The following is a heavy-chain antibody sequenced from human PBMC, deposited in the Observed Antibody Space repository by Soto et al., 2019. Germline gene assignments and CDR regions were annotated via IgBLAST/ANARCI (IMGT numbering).Heavy chain of an antibody. CDR1: VFTFSSYG. Sequence: PGWSLRLSCSASVFTFSSYGMHWFRQAPGKGLEWVAVISYDGSNKYYADSVKGRFTISRDNSKNTLYLQMNSLRAEDTAVCYCAKDTLTVSGGNLDYWGQGTLVTVSS. J-gene: IGHJ4*02. CDR3: AKDTLTVSGGNLDY. V-gene: IGHV3-30*18. CDR2: ISYDGSNK. D-gene: IGHD2-15*01.